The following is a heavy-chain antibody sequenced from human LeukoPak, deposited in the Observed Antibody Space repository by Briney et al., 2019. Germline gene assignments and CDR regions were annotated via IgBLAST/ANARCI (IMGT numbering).Heavy chain of an antibody. CDR1: GFTFNNYA. J-gene: IGHJ4*02. CDR3: ARWGNDYSQFDS. D-gene: IGHD4-11*01. Sequence: PGGSLRLSCAASGFTFNNYAMTWVRQAPGKGLEWVSVVSGSGDSTNYADSVKGRFTISRDNSKNTLFLQMNSLRTEDTAVYFCARWGNDYSQFDSWGQGTLVAVSS. CDR2: VSGSGDST. V-gene: IGHV3-23*01.